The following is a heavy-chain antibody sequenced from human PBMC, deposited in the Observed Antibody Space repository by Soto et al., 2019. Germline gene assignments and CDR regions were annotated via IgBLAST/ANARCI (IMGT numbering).Heavy chain of an antibody. V-gene: IGHV3-11*01. D-gene: IGHD2-2*01. Sequence: QVQLVESGGDLVKPGGSLRLSCVASGFSFSDYSMTWMRQAPGGGLDFVAFISNTAITDYYADSVKGRFTISRDNARNSVYLQMESLRAEAAAVYYCARGLHQMLSHKHYYYYRDVWGTGTTVTVSS. CDR3: ARGLHQMLSHKHYYYYRDV. J-gene: IGHJ6*03. CDR1: GFSFSDYS. CDR2: ISNTAITD.